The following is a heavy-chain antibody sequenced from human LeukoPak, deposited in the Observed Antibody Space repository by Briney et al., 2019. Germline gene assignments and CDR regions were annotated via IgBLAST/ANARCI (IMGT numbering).Heavy chain of an antibody. Sequence: SETLSLTCTVSGGSISSYYWSWIRQPPGKGLEWIGYIYYSGSTNYNPSLKSRVTISVDTSKNQFSLKLSSVTAADTAVYYCARVGVMATVNGYRYHSLDVWGQGTTVAVSS. V-gene: IGHV4-59*01. D-gene: IGHD3-16*01. CDR1: GGSISSYY. CDR2: IYYSGST. J-gene: IGHJ6*02. CDR3: ARVGVMATVNGYRYHSLDV.